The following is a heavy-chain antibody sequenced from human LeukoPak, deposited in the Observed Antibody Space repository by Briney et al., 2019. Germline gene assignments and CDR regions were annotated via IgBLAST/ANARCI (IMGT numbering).Heavy chain of an antibody. V-gene: IGHV4-61*02. CDR1: GGSISSGSYY. Sequence: PSQTLSLTCTVSGGSISSGSYYWSWIRQPAGKGLEWIGRIYTSGSTNYNPSLKSRVTISVDTSKNQFSLKLSSVTAADTAVYYCAKDEGGAFDIWGQGTMVTVCS. CDR2: IYTSGST. CDR3: AKDEGGAFDI. J-gene: IGHJ3*02.